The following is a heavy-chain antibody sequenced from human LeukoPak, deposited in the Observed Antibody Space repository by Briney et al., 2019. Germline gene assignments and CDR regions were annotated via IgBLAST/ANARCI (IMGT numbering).Heavy chain of an antibody. Sequence: GGSLRLSCAASGFTFSSYAMSWVRQAPGKGLEWVSAISGSGGSTYYADSVKGRFTISRDNSMNTLYLQMNSLRAEDTAVYYCAKDLYRPQNTYYMDVWGKGTTVTVSS. V-gene: IGHV3-23*01. CDR3: AKDLYRPQNTYYMDV. CDR2: ISGSGGST. J-gene: IGHJ6*03. D-gene: IGHD2-8*01. CDR1: GFTFSSYA.